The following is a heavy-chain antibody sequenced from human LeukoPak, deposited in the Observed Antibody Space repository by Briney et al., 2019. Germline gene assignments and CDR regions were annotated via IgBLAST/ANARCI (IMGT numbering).Heavy chain of an antibody. CDR1: GFTVSGNY. J-gene: IGHJ4*02. D-gene: IGHD1-26*01. V-gene: IGHV3-66*01. Sequence: GGSLRLSCAASGFTVSGNYMSWVRQAPGKGLEWVSILYSGGSIYYADSVKGRFTISRDNSKNTLYLQMNSLRAEDTAVYYCAKDRRGGSYPPSDWGQGTLVTVSS. CDR2: LYSGGSI. CDR3: AKDRRGGSYPPSD.